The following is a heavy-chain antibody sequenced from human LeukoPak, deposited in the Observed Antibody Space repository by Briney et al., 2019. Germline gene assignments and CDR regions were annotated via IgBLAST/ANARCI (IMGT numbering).Heavy chain of an antibody. CDR3: VRGQTSLDNWFDP. CDR1: GFTFSSYS. Sequence: GGSLRLSCAASGFTFSSYSMNWVRQAPGEGLEWISYIRPNDGTTHYADSVKGRFTISRDNAKNSLSLQMTSLRADDSAVYYCVRGQTSLDNWFDPWGQGTLVIVSS. CDR2: IRPNDGTT. J-gene: IGHJ5*02. V-gene: IGHV3-48*04.